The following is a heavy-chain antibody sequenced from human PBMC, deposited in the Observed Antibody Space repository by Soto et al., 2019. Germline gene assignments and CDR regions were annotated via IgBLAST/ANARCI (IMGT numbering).Heavy chain of an antibody. J-gene: IGHJ6*02. CDR2: INAGNGNT. V-gene: IGHV1-3*01. CDR3: ASSYSNYALIDYYYYGMAV. CDR1: GYTFTSYA. D-gene: IGHD4-4*01. Sequence: QVQLVQSGAEVKKPGASVKVSCKASGYTFTSYAMHWVRQAPGQRLEWMGWINAGNGNTKYSQKFQGRVTITRDTSXXXAXXELSSLRSEDTAVYYCASSYSNYALIDYYYYGMAVWGQGTTVTVSS.